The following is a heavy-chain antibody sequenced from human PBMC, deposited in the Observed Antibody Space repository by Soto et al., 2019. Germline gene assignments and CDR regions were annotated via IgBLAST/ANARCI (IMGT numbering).Heavy chain of an antibody. J-gene: IGHJ6*02. CDR2: IYYSGST. CDR1: GGSISSYY. D-gene: IGHD3-3*01. Sequence: SETLSLTCTVSGGSISSYYWSWIRQPPGKGLEWIGYIYYSGSTNYNPSLKSRVTISVDTSKNQFSLKLSSVTAADTAVYYCARDDLSAYDFWSGRAYYYYGMDVWGQGTTVTVSS. V-gene: IGHV4-59*01. CDR3: ARDDLSAYDFWSGRAYYYYGMDV.